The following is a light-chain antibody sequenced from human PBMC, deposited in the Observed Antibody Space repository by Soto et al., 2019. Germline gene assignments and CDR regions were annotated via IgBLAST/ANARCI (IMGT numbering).Light chain of an antibody. J-gene: IGKJ1*01. CDR2: GAS. Sequence: EIVLTQSPGNLSLSPGERATLSCRASRSVSSIYIAWYQQRPGQAPRLLIYGASSRAIGIPDRFSAGGSGTDFTLTISRVEPLYFAVYDCREYECFPWTCGQGT. CDR1: RSVSSIY. CDR3: REYECFPWT. V-gene: IGKV3-20*01.